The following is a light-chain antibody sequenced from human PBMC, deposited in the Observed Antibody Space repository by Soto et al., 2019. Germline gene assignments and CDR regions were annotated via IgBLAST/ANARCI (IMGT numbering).Light chain of an antibody. V-gene: IGKV3-15*01. CDR1: QSVSGH. J-gene: IGKJ1*01. CDR3: HQYHYWWT. CDR2: GAS. Sequence: EIVMTQSPAALSVSPGERVTLSCRASQSVSGHLAWYQQKPGQAPRLIISGASTRATGIPARFSGSGFGTQFTLTISSLQSEDFAVYYCHQYHYWWTFGQGTKVDIK.